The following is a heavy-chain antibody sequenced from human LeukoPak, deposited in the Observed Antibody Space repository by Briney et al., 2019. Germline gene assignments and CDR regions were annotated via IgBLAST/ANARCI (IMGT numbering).Heavy chain of an antibody. D-gene: IGHD6-19*01. CDR2: ITPTTDNI. J-gene: IGHJ4*02. CDR3: ARLAGPRPGTYYFDF. CDR1: GFTYSDYA. V-gene: IGHV3-21*01. Sequence: PGGSLRLSCAASGFTYSDYAMEWVRQTPGKGLEWVSSITPTTDNIYYTPSVEGRFTISRDNAKHSLYLQMNNLRADDTAVYYCARLAGPRPGTYYFDFWGQGVQVTVSP.